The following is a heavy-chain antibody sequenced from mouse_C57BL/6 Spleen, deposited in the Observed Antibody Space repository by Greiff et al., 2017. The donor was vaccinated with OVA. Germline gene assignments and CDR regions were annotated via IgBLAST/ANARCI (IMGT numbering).Heavy chain of an antibody. Sequence: EVKLVESGGGLVKPGGSLKLSCAASGFTFSSYAMSWVRQTPEKRLEWVATISDGGSYTYYPDNVKGRFTISRDNAKNNLYLQMSHLKSEDTAMYYCARSFTTVVAPFAYWGQGTLVTVSA. V-gene: IGHV5-4*03. CDR1: GFTFSSYA. CDR3: ARSFTTVVAPFAY. J-gene: IGHJ3*01. D-gene: IGHD1-1*01. CDR2: ISDGGSYT.